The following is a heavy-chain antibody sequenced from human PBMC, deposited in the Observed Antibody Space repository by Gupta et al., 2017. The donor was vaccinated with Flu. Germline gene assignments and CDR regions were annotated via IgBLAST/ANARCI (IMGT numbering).Heavy chain of an antibody. Sequence: FSSYSMNWVRQAPGKGLEWVSSISVDGNSAFYADSVKGRFTSARDNVENSLYLQIDSLGVEDTAVDYWARSDGSGWDYFEFWSQGTLVTVSS. D-gene: IGHD6-19*01. V-gene: IGHV3-21*06. CDR1: FSSYS. J-gene: IGHJ4*02. CDR3: ARSDGSGWDYFEF. CDR2: ISVDGNSA.